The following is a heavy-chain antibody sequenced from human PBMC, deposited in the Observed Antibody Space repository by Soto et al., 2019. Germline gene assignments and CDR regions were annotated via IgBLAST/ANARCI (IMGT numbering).Heavy chain of an antibody. CDR3: GRYQYRKYIYAVDG. J-gene: IGHJ6*02. V-gene: IGHV4-34*01. CDR1: GVSFSGFY. D-gene: IGHD2-2*01. Sequence: WETLSLTCVVSGVSFSGFYWSWIRQAPGMGLEWIGEVDHRGSTSYNPSLRGRATISIDTSKNHFSLEVTSVTAADTAVYFCGRYQYRKYIYAVDGLGQGTTVTGSS. CDR2: VDHRGST.